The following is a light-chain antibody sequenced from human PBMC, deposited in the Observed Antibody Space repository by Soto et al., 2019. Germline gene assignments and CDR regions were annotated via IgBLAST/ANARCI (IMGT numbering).Light chain of an antibody. CDR1: SSNIGSNA. Sequence: QSVLTQPASASGTPGQGVTISCSGSSSNIGSNAVNWYQQLPGTAPKLLIYGRNQRPSGVPDRFSDSTSGTSASLAIGGLQSEDEADYYCAAWDDSLNALVFGTGTKVTVL. V-gene: IGLV1-44*01. CDR3: AAWDDSLNALV. J-gene: IGLJ1*01. CDR2: GRN.